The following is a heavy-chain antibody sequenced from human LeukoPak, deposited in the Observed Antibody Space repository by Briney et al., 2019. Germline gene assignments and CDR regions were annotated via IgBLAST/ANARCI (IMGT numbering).Heavy chain of an antibody. V-gene: IGHV4-34*01. CDR2: INHSGST. J-gene: IGHJ6*03. CDR3: ARGGYSNFSYYYYYYYMDV. Sequence: SETLSLTCAVYGGSFSGYYWSWIRQPPGKGLEWIGEINHSGSTNYNPSLKSRVTISVDTSKNQFSLKLSSVTAADTAVYYCARGGYSNFSYYYYYYYMDVWGKRTTVTVSS. D-gene: IGHD4-11*01. CDR1: GGSFSGYY.